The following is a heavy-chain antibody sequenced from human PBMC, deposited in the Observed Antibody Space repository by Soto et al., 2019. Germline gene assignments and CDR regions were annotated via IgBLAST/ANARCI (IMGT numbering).Heavy chain of an antibody. J-gene: IGHJ6*02. V-gene: IGHV1-3*01. CDR3: ARKLAAAGYYYYYGMDV. Sequence: ASVKVSCKASGYTFTSYAMHWVRQAPGQRLEWMGWINAGNGNTKYSQKFQGRVTITRDTSASTAYMELSSLRSEDTAVYYCARKLAAAGYYYYYGMDVWGQGTTVTVSS. CDR1: GYTFTSYA. D-gene: IGHD6-13*01. CDR2: INAGNGNT.